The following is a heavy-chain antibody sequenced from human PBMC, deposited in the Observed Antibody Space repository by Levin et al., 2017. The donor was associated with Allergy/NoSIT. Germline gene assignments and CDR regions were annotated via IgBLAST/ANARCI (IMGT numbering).Heavy chain of an antibody. V-gene: IGHV3-23*01. D-gene: IGHD6-19*01. CDR1: GFTFSSYY. Sequence: GESLKISCAASGFTFSSYYMTWVRQAPGKGLEWVSAIRGSASRTFYADSVKGRFTISRDNSKNTVSLQMNSLRAEDTAIYYCVPGIAVTGSPTDHWGQGTLVTVSS. CDR3: VPGIAVTGSPTDH. CDR2: IRGSASRT. J-gene: IGHJ4*02.